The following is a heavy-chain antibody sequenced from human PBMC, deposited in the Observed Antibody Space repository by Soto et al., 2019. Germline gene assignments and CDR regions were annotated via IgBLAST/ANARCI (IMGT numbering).Heavy chain of an antibody. D-gene: IGHD2-15*01. CDR2: INPNSGGT. V-gene: IGHV1-2*04. J-gene: IGHJ3*02. CDR1: GYTFTGYY. CDR3: AREIMSVVAANLYAFDI. Sequence: ASVKVSCKASGYTFTGYYMHWVRQAPGQGLEWMGWINPNSGGTNYAQKFQGWVTMTRDTSISTAYMELSRLRSDDTAVYYCAREIMSVVAANLYAFDIWGQGTMVTVSS.